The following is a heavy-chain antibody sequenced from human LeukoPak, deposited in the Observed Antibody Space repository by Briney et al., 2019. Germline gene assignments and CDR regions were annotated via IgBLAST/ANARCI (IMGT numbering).Heavy chain of an antibody. J-gene: IGHJ4*02. CDR3: ARGGIAVAGIFDY. CDR2: ISGSSGYT. V-gene: IGHV3-11*05. CDR1: GFTFSDYY. D-gene: IGHD6-19*01. Sequence: GGSLRLSCAASGFTFSDYYMSWIRQAPGKGLEWVSYISGSSGYTNYADSVQGRFTISRDNAKNSLYLQINSLRAEDTAVYYCARGGIAVAGIFDYWGQGTLVTVSS.